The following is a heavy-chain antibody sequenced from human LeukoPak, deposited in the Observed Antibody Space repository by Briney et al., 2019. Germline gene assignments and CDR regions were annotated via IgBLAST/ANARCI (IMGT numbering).Heavy chain of an antibody. J-gene: IGHJ4*02. D-gene: IGHD6-13*01. V-gene: IGHV1-18*01. Sequence: ASVKVSCKASGYTFTKYGITWVRQAPGQGLEWMGWISCYNGNTNYAQKLQGRVTMTTDTSTSTAYMELRSLRSDDTAVYYCARDPGIGSSSWYGGIDYWGQGTLVTVSS. CDR2: ISCYNGNT. CDR1: GYTFTKYG. CDR3: ARDPGIGSSSWYGGIDY.